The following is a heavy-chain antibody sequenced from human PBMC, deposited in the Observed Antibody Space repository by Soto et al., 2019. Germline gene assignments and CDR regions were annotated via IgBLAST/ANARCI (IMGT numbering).Heavy chain of an antibody. CDR2: ISPYNGNT. CDR1: GYTFTTYG. V-gene: IGHV1-18*01. CDR3: GRLQPYYHYGMDV. J-gene: IGHJ6*02. D-gene: IGHD1-1*01. Sequence: ASVKVSCKASGYTFTTYGHSWVRQAPGQGLEWMGWISPYNGNTKYGQKLQGRVTITTDTSTTAASVALTSLRSXDTGVYFCGRLQPYYHYGMDVRGQWNTVTVSS.